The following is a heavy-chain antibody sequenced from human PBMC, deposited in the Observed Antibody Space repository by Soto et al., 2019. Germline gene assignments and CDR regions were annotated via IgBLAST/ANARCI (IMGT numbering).Heavy chain of an antibody. J-gene: IGHJ4*02. Sequence: QVQLVESGGGVVQAGRSLRLSCAASGFMFSNYGMHWVRQAPGKGLEWVAVISNDGSNKYYADSAKGRFTISRDNSKNTLYLQMNSLRAEDTAVYYCAKDARGWDTAFYFDYWGQRTQVTVSS. CDR1: GFMFSNYG. CDR3: AKDARGWDTAFYFDY. D-gene: IGHD6-19*01. V-gene: IGHV3-30*18. CDR2: ISNDGSNK.